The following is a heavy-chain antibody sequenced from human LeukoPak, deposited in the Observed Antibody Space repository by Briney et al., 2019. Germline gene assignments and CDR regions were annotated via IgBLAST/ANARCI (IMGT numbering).Heavy chain of an antibody. CDR2: IYSGGST. CDR3: ARGAPLWDYSNYYYGMDV. CDR1: GFTVSSNY. D-gene: IGHD4-11*01. J-gene: IGHJ6*02. Sequence: GGSLRLYCAASGFTVSSNYMSWVRQAPGKGLEWVSVIYSGGSTYYADSVKGRFTISRDNSKNTLYLQMNSLRVEDTAVYYCARGAPLWDYSNYYYGMDVWGQGTTVTVSS. V-gene: IGHV3-66*01.